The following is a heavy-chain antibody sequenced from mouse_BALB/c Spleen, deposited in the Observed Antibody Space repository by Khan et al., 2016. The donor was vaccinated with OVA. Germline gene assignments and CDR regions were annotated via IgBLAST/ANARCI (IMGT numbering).Heavy chain of an antibody. V-gene: IGHV5-6-5*01. Sequence: EVKLMESGGGLVTPGRSLKVSCAASGFTFSNYAMSWVRQTPEKRLEWVASISTGGSTYYPDSVKGRFTISRDNARNILYLQMSSLRSEDTAMYYCARDYWFVYWGQGTLVTVSA. CDR3: ARDYWFVY. J-gene: IGHJ3*01. CDR1: GFTFSNYA. CDR2: ISTGGST.